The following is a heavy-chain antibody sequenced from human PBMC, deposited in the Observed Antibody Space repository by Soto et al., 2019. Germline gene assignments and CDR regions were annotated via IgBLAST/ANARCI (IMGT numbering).Heavy chain of an antibody. CDR1: GDSISSSRYY. D-gene: IGHD3-10*01. Sequence: PSETLSLTCTVSGDSISSSRYYWGWVRQPPGKGLEWIGSIYHRGNTKYNPSLKSRVTISVDMSKNQFSLKLSSVTAADTAVYYCARVDASGQIWFLDYWGQGTLVTVSS. CDR3: ARVDASGQIWFLDY. CDR2: IYHRGNT. V-gene: IGHV4-39*07. J-gene: IGHJ4*02.